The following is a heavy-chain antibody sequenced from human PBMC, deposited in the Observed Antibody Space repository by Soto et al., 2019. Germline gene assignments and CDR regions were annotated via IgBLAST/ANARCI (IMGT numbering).Heavy chain of an antibody. J-gene: IGHJ6*02. Sequence: QVQLVESGGGVVQPGRSLRLSCAASGFTFSSYGMHWVRQAPGKGLEWVAVISYDGSNKYYADPVKGRFTISRDNSKNTLYLQMNSLRAEDTAVYYCAKDRGGMDVWGQGTTVTVSS. V-gene: IGHV3-30*18. CDR3: AKDRGGMDV. CDR1: GFTFSSYG. D-gene: IGHD3-10*01. CDR2: ISYDGSNK.